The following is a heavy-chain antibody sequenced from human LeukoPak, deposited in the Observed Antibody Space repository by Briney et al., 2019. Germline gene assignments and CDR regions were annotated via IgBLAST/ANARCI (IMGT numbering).Heavy chain of an antibody. CDR1: GFTFSSYA. CDR3: ARATYDSSGYSRYYFDY. V-gene: IGHV3-23*01. Sequence: GGSLRLSCAASGFTFSSYAMSWVRQAPGKGLEWVSAISGSGGSTYYADSVKGRFTISGDNSKNTLYLQMNSLRADDTAVYYCARATYDSSGYSRYYFDYWGQGTLVTVSS. J-gene: IGHJ4*02. CDR2: ISGSGGST. D-gene: IGHD3-22*01.